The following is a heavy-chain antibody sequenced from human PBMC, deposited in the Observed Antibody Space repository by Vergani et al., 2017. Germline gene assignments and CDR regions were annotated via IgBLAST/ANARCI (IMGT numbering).Heavy chain of an antibody. CDR2: ISYDGSNK. D-gene: IGHD2-2*01. J-gene: IGHJ4*02. Sequence: VQLLESGGGLVQPGGSLRLSCAASGFTFSSYAMSWVRQAPGKGLEWVAVISYDGSNKYYADSVKGRFTISRDNSKNTLYLQMNSLRAEDTAVYYCARDYSWVCAAADYWGQGTLVTVSS. CDR1: GFTFSSYA. CDR3: ARDYSWVCAAADY. V-gene: IGHV3-30-3*01.